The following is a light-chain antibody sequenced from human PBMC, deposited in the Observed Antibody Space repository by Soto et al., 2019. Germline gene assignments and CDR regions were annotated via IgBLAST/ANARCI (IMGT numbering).Light chain of an antibody. V-gene: IGLV2-23*01. CDR1: SSDVGNYNL. CDR2: EGS. CDR3: CSYAGSSTYV. Sequence: QSVLTQPASVSGSPGQSITISCTGTSSDVGNYNLVSWYQQHPGKAPKLMIYEGSKRPSGVSNRFSGSKSGNTASLTISILQAEDEADYYCCSYAGSSTYVLGTGTKV. J-gene: IGLJ1*01.